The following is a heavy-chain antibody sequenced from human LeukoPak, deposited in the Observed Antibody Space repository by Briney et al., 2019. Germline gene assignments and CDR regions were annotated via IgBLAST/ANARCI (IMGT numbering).Heavy chain of an antibody. V-gene: IGHV3-23*01. CDR1: GFTFSSYA. D-gene: IGHD2-2*01. CDR2: ISGSGGST. Sequence: GGSLRLSCAASGFTFSSYAMSWVRQAPGKGLEWVSAISGSGGSTYYADSVKGRFTISRDNSKNTLYLQMNSLRAEDTAVYYCARAPAAIGYMDVWGKGTTVTVSS. CDR3: ARAPAAIGYMDV. J-gene: IGHJ6*03.